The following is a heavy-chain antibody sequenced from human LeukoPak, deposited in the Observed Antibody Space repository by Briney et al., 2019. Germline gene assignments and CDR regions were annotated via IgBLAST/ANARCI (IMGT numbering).Heavy chain of an antibody. D-gene: IGHD6-19*01. J-gene: IGHJ4*02. CDR1: GGSISSYY. CDR2: IYYSGST. V-gene: IGHV4-59*08. CDR3: ASTRAVAGGYYFDY. Sequence: SETLSLTCTVSGGSISSYYWSWIRQPPGKGLEWIGYIYYSGSTNHNPSLKSRVTISVDTSKNQFSLKLSSVTAADTAVYYCASTRAVAGGYYFDYWGQGTLVTVSS.